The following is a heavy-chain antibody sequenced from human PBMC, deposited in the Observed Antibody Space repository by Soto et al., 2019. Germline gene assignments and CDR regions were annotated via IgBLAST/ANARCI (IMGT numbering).Heavy chain of an antibody. D-gene: IGHD4-4*01. J-gene: IGHJ6*02. CDR1: GGSISSYY. CDR2: IYYSGST. CDR3: ARDLAGGPHSKDYYYGIDV. V-gene: IGHV4-59*01. Sequence: PGTLSLTYTVSGGSISSYYWSWSRQPPGKGLEWIGYIYYSGSTNYNPSLKSRVTISVDTSKNQFSLKLSSVTAADTAVYYWARDLAGGPHSKDYYYGIDVWGQGTTVTVS.